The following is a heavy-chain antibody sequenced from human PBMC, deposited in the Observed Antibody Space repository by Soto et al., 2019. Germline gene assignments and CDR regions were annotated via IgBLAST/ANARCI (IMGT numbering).Heavy chain of an antibody. CDR1: GFSLSTSGVG. D-gene: IGHD5-12*01. Sequence: SGPTLVNPTQTLTLTCTLSGFSLSTSGVGVGWIRQPPGKAPEWLGIIYWNDDKRYSPSLKTRVTITKDTCRNQVVLIMTSVEADDTATYYCAHDTSGRRWLPAVRAQGTSVPVSS. J-gene: IGHJ6*02. CDR2: IYWNDDK. CDR3: AHDTSGRRWLPAV. V-gene: IGHV2-5*01.